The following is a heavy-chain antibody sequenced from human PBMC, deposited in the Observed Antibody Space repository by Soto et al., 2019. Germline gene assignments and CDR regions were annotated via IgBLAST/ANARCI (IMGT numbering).Heavy chain of an antibody. D-gene: IGHD1-26*01. V-gene: IGHV3-30*18. CDR3: AKDEGVGGTLGLFDY. CDR2: MSSDGSKI. Sequence: QVQLVEAGGGAVQPGESLRLSCVASGFDFTYYAMHWVRQAPGKGLESVAVMSSDGSKIHHTDSVKGRFTISRDNSKNTLYLQMNSLRKEDTAVYFCAKDEGVGGTLGLFDYWGQGTLVCVSS. J-gene: IGHJ4*02. CDR1: GFDFTYYA.